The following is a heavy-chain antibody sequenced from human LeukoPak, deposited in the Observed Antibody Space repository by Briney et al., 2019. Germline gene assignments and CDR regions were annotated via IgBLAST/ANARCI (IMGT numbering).Heavy chain of an antibody. D-gene: IGHD6-6*01. J-gene: IGHJ4*02. CDR3: VKGLDYSSSQMDS. CDR1: GFHFQIYC. V-gene: IGHV3-64*05. CDR2: INTNGANT. Sequence: GALKISRSTSGFHFQIYCMHWVRQAPGEGPGFLSSINTNGANTYYADSVKGRFTISRDNSRNTVYVQMNSLTPEDTAVYYCVKGLDYSSSQMDSWGQGTLVTVSS.